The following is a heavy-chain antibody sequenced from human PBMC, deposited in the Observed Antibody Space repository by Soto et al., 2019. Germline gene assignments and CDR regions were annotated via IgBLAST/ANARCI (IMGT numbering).Heavy chain of an antibody. Sequence: GGSLRLSCEASTFAFTFRNYGMHWVRLVPGKGLEWLAVISHDGDDQYYADSVKGRFTVSRDNVRNILYLQMNSLRSEDTALYYCAKDSVQNATFDYWGQGTLVTVSS. CDR3: AKDSVQNATFDY. J-gene: IGHJ4*02. CDR1: TFAFTFRNYG. D-gene: IGHD1-1*01. CDR2: ISHDGDDQ. V-gene: IGHV3-30*18.